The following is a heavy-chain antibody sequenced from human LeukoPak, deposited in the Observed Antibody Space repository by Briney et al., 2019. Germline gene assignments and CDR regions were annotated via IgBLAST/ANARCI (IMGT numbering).Heavy chain of an antibody. Sequence: SGTLSLTCAVSGGSISSSSYYWGWIRQPPGKGLEWIGSIYYSGSTYYNPSFKSRVTISVDTSKNQFSLKLSSVTAADTAVYYCARHNPVTMVRGVIVGYFDYWGQGTLVTVSS. V-gene: IGHV4-39*01. D-gene: IGHD3-10*01. CDR3: ARHNPVTMVRGVIVGYFDY. CDR2: IYYSGST. CDR1: GGSISSSSYY. J-gene: IGHJ4*02.